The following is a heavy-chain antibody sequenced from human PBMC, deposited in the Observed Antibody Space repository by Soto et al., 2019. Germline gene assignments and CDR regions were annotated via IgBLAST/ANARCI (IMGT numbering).Heavy chain of an antibody. V-gene: IGHV4-59*01. CDR1: GGSISSYY. CDR3: ARDWADCSSTSCYGGGRAYNWFDP. D-gene: IGHD2-2*01. CDR2: IYYSGST. J-gene: IGHJ5*02. Sequence: SQTLSLTCTVSGGSISSYYWSWIRQPPGKGLEWIGYIYYSGSTNYNPSLKSRVTISVDTSKNQFSLKLSSVTAAATAVYYCARDWADCSSTSCYGGGRAYNWFDPWGQGTLVTVSS.